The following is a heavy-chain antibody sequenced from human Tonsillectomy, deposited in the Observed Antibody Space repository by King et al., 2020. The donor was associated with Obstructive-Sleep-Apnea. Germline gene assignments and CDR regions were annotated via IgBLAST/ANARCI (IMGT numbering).Heavy chain of an antibody. CDR2: ISSSSSTI. J-gene: IGHJ4*02. CDR1: GFTFSSYS. V-gene: IGHV3-48*04. Sequence: VQLVESGGGLVQPGGSLRLSCAASGFTFSSYSMNWVRQAPGKGLEWVSYISSSSSTIYYADSVKGRFTISRDNAKNSLYLQMNSLRAEDTALYYCARDHDSSGCPCDYWGQGTLVTVSS. CDR3: ARDHDSSGCPCDY. D-gene: IGHD3-22*01.